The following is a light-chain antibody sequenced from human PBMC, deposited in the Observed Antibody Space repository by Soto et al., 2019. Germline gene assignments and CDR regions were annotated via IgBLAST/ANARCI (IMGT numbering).Light chain of an antibody. J-gene: IGLJ2*01. Sequence: QSVLTQPPSASGTPGQRVTISCSGSSSNIGGNIVNWYQQLPGTAPKLLIHSNNQRPSGVPDRFSGSKSGTSASLAISGLQSEDEADYYCAASDDSLNGVVFCGGTKLTVL. V-gene: IGLV1-44*01. CDR2: SNN. CDR1: SSNIGGNI. CDR3: AASDDSLNGVV.